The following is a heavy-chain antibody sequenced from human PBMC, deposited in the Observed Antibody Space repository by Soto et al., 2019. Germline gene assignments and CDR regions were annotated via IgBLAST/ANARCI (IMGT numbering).Heavy chain of an antibody. V-gene: IGHV3-23*01. CDR1: GFTFSSYA. D-gene: IGHD6-13*01. Sequence: VGSLRLSCAASGFTFSSYAMSWVRQAPGKGLEWVSAISGSGGSTYYADSVKGRFTISRDNSKNTLYLQMNSLRAEDTAVYYCAKDSSGWYWFDPWGQGTLVTVSS. CDR2: ISGSGGST. CDR3: AKDSSGWYWFDP. J-gene: IGHJ5*02.